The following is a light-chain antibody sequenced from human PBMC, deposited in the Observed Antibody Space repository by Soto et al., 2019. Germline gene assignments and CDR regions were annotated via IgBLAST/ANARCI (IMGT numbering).Light chain of an antibody. V-gene: IGKV1-5*03. CDR3: HQYNNYPGT. CDR2: KAS. CDR1: QSVSGW. Sequence: DIQMTKNNSTQSRSXAKRVAVICXASQSVSGWLAWYQQKPGKAPKLLMYKASTLETGVPSRFFGSGSGTEFTLTISSLQPDDFATYYCHQYNNYPGTFGQGTKVDIK. J-gene: IGKJ1*01.